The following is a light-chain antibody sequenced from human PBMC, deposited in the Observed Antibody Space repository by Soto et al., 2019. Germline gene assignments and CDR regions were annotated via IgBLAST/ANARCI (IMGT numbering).Light chain of an antibody. V-gene: IGKV1-12*01. J-gene: IGKJ4*01. CDR1: QPISSW. CDR3: QQASSFPLT. Sequence: IQVTQSPSSVSASVGDRVTITCRARQPISSWLAWYQQKPGQPPTLLIYSASTLRSGVPSRFIGSESGTLFPLTITNLQPEDFATYYCQQASSFPLTFGGGTKVEVK. CDR2: SAS.